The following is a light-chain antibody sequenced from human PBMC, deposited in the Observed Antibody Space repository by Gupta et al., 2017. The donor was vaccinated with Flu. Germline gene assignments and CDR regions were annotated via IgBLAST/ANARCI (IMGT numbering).Light chain of an antibody. CDR1: RSVSSH. CDR2: DAA. Sequence: PATLSLSPGERATLSCRASRSVSSHLAGYQQKTGQAPRLLIYDAANRATGIPARSSGSGSGTNFTLTISSREPDDFAVYYCRQRDSWPKTFGQGTKVEIK. CDR3: RQRDSWPKT. V-gene: IGKV3-11*01. J-gene: IGKJ1*01.